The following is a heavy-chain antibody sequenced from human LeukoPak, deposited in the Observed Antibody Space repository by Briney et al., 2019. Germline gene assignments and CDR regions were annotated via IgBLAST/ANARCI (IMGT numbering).Heavy chain of an antibody. J-gene: IGHJ4*02. CDR3: AKDRATSSGSYYGYFDY. V-gene: IGHV3-23*01. CDR1: GFTFRSYA. D-gene: IGHD1-26*01. Sequence: QPGGCLRLSCAAYGFTFRSYAMSWVRQAPGKGLELLSAIRVSGGATYYVDSVKGRFSISRDNYKTTVYLQMDSLRAEDTAVYYCAKDRATSSGSYYGYFDYWGQGILVTVSS. CDR2: IRVSGGAT.